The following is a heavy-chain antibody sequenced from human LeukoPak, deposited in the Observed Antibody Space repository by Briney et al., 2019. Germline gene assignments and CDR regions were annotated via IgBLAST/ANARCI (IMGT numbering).Heavy chain of an antibody. CDR2: INPNSGGT. J-gene: IGHJ4*02. D-gene: IGHD6-6*01. CDR3: ARGIEYSSSRADLRY. Sequence: ASVKVSCKASGYTFTGYYMHWVRQAPGQGLEWRGWINPNSGGTNYAQKFQGRVTMTRDTSISTAYMELSRLRSDDTAVYYCARGIEYSSSRADLRYWGQGTLVTVSS. V-gene: IGHV1-2*02. CDR1: GYTFTGYY.